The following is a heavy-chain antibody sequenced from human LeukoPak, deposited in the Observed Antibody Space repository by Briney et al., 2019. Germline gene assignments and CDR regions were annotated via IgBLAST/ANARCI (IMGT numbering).Heavy chain of an antibody. J-gene: IGHJ4*02. V-gene: IGHV3-53*01. D-gene: IGHD6-13*01. CDR1: GFTVSSHY. CDR2: IYGGGTT. Sequence: GGSLRLSCAASGFTVSSHYMSWVRRAPGKGLEWVSLIYGGGTTYYADSVKGRFTISRDNSKNTLYLQMNSLRAEDTAVYHCARGMGSSWYYFDYWGQGTLVTVSS. CDR3: ARGMGSSWYYFDY.